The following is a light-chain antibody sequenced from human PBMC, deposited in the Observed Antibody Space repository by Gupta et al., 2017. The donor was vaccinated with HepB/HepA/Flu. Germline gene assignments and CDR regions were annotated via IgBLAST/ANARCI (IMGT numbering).Light chain of an antibody. CDR2: LGS. Sequence: DIVMTQSPLSLPVTPGEPASISCRSSQSLLHSNGYNYLDWYLQKPGQSPQLLIYLGSNRASGVPDRFSGSGSGTDFTLKISRVEAEDVGVYYCMQALQTPRSGTFGQGTKVEIK. J-gene: IGKJ1*01. CDR3: MQALQTPRSGT. CDR1: QSLLHSNGYNY. V-gene: IGKV2-28*01.